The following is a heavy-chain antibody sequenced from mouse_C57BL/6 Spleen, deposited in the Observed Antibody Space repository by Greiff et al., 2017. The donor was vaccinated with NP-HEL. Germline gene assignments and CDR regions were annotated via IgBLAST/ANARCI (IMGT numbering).Heavy chain of an antibody. CDR1: GYTFTSYW. CDR2: IYPGSGSP. D-gene: IGHD2-5*01. V-gene: IGHV1-55*01. Sequence: QVQLQQSGAELVKPGASVKMSCKASGYTFTSYWITWVKQRPGQGLEWIGDIYPGSGSPNYNEKFKSKATLTVDTSSSTAYMQLSSLTSEDAAVYYCAREGAYYSNYWFADWGQGTLVTVSA. J-gene: IGHJ3*01. CDR3: AREGAYYSNYWFAD.